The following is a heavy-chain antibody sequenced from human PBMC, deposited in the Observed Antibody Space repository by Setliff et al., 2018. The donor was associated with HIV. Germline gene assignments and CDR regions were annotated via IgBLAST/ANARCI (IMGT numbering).Heavy chain of an antibody. CDR2: IYYSGSS. Sequence: PSETLSLTCSVSGGSIRSGGYCWSWIRQLPGKGLDWIGYIYYSGSSYYNPSLQSRVTISVDTSKNQFSLKLSSVTAADTAVYYCARHGRYSGSYLHYFDYWGQGTLVTVSS. V-gene: IGHV4-30-4*08. CDR3: ARHGRYSGSYLHYFDY. D-gene: IGHD1-26*01. CDR1: GGSIRSGGYC. J-gene: IGHJ4*02.